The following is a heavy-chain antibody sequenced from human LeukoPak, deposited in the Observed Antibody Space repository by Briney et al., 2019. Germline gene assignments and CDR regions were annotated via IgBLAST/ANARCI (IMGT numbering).Heavy chain of an antibody. CDR3: ARLSGRITMVRGPYYYGMDV. Sequence: NPSETLSLTCTVSGGSISSYYWSWIRQPPGKGLEWIGYIYYSGSTNYNPSLKSRVTISVDTSKNQFSLKLSSVTAADTAVYYCARLSGRITMVRGPYYYGMDVWGQGTTVTVSS. D-gene: IGHD3-10*01. CDR2: IYYSGST. V-gene: IGHV4-59*08. J-gene: IGHJ6*02. CDR1: GGSISSYY.